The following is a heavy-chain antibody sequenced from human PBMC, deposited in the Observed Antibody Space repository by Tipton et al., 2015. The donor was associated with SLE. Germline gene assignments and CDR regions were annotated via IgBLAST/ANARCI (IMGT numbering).Heavy chain of an antibody. CDR1: GGSIGNSY. Sequence: TLSLTCTVSGGSIGNSYCSWIRQPPGKGLEWIGYIYYGGNTDYNPSLKSRVTISVDTSKNQFSLKLSSVTAADTAVYYCARPERWWGQGTLVRVSS. CDR3: ARPERW. J-gene: IGHJ4*02. V-gene: IGHV4-59*12. CDR2: IYYGGNT.